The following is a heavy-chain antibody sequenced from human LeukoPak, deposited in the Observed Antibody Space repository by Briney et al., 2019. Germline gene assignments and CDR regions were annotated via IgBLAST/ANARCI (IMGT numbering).Heavy chain of an antibody. CDR3: AREGKQQRPLDY. Sequence: SETLSLTCNVSGGSISSYFWTWVRQPAGKGLEWIGRIYTSGSTNYSPSLKSRFTMSVDTSRNRFSLNLSSVTTTDTAVYYFAREGKQQRPLDYWGQGTLVTVSS. CDR1: GGSISSYF. D-gene: IGHD1-1*01. CDR2: IYTSGST. V-gene: IGHV4-4*07. J-gene: IGHJ4*02.